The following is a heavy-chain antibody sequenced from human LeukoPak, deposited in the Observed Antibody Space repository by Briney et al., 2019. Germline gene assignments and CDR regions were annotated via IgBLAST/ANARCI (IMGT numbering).Heavy chain of an antibody. Sequence: GGSLRLSCAASGFTFSNYWMHWVRQAPGKGLVWVSRINSDGSSTTSADSVKGRFTISRDNAKNTLYLQMNSLRAEDTAVYYCAKGGATVIDDWGQGTLVTVSS. CDR1: GFTFSNYW. D-gene: IGHD4-17*01. CDR2: INSDGSST. J-gene: IGHJ4*02. CDR3: AKGGATVIDD. V-gene: IGHV3-74*01.